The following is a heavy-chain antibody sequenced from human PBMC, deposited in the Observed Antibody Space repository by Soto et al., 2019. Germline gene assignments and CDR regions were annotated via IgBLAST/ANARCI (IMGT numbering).Heavy chain of an antibody. CDR1: GFTFSSYS. V-gene: IGHV3-21*01. Sequence: PGGSLRLSCAASGFTFSSYSMNWVRQAPGKGLEWVSSISSSSSYIYYADSVKGRFTISRDNANNSLYLQMNSLRAEDTAVYYCARDGSGFLLWFADAFDIWGQGTMVTVAS. J-gene: IGHJ3*02. CDR3: ARDGSGFLLWFADAFDI. D-gene: IGHD3-10*01. CDR2: ISSSSSYI.